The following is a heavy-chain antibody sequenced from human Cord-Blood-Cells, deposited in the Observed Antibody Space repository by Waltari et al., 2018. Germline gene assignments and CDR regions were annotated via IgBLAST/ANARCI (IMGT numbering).Heavy chain of an antibody. CDR2: IYYSGST. D-gene: IGHD7-27*01. CDR3: ARSPLGIYWYFDL. CDR1: GGSISSGDYY. J-gene: IGHJ2*01. V-gene: IGHV4-30-4*01. Sequence: QVQLQESGPGLVKPSQNLSLTCTVSGGSISSGDYYWSWIRQPPGKGLEWIGYIYYSGSTYHNPSLKSLVTISVDTAKTQFSLKLSSGTAADTAVYYCARSPLGIYWYFDLWGRGTLVTVSS.